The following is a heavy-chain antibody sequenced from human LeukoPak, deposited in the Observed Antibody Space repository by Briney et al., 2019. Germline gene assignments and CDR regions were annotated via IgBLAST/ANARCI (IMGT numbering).Heavy chain of an antibody. CDR2: IKEDGSDK. J-gene: IGHJ4*02. CDR3: ASDQWRLFDY. Sequence: GESLRLSCAASGFTFSNYWMTWVRQAPGKGLEWVANIKEDGSDKYYVDSVKDRFTISRDNAKNSLYLQMNSLRVEDTAVYFCASDQWRLFDYWGQGTLVAVSS. CDR1: GFTFSNYW. V-gene: IGHV3-7*04. D-gene: IGHD2-21*02.